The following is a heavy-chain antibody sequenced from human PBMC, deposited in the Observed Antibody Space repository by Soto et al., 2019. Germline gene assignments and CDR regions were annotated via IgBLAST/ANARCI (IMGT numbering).Heavy chain of an antibody. Sequence: PGGSLRLSCAASGFTFSSYAISWVRQAPGKGLEWVSGISVSGGSTSYADSVQGRFTISRDNSTNTLSLQMNSLRAEETATYYCAKARCSGNSCYVPDYWGQGSLVTVYS. D-gene: IGHD2-15*01. J-gene: IGHJ4*01. CDR1: GFTFSSYA. V-gene: IGHV3-23*01. CDR2: ISVSGGST. CDR3: AKARCSGNSCYVPDY.